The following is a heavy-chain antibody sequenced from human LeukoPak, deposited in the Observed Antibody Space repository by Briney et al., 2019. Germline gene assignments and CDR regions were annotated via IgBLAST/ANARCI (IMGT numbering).Heavy chain of an antibody. D-gene: IGHD3-3*02. V-gene: IGHV4-59*01. Sequence: SETLSLTCTVSGGSISSYYWSWIRQPPGKGPEWIGYIYYSGSTNYNPSLKSRVTISVDTSKNQFSLKLSSVTAADTAVYYCARAFSVADFWGQGTLVTVSS. CDR3: ARAFSVADF. CDR1: GGSISSYY. CDR2: IYYSGST. J-gene: IGHJ4*02.